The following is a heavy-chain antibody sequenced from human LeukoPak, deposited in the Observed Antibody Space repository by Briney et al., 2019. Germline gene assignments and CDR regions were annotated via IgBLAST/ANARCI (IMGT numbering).Heavy chain of an antibody. CDR2: INHSGST. CDR1: GGSFSGYY. CDR3: ARRRVSGYSSSRDFDY. V-gene: IGHV4-34*01. Sequence: SETLSLTCAVYGGSFSGYYWSWIRQPPGKGLEWIGEINHSGSTNYNPSLKSRVTISVDTSKNQFSLKLSSVTAADTAVYYCARRRVSGYSSSRDFDYWGQGTLVTVSS. J-gene: IGHJ4*02. D-gene: IGHD6-6*01.